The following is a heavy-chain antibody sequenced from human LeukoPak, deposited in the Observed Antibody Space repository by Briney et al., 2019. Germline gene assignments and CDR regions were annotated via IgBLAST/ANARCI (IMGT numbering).Heavy chain of an antibody. CDR1: GGSISSGSYY. V-gene: IGHV4-61*02. D-gene: IGHD4-17*01. CDR2: IYTSGST. Sequence: SQTLSLTCIVSGGSISSGSYYWSWIRQPAGKGLEWIGRIYTSGSTNYNPSLKSRVTISVDTSKNQFSLKLSSVTAADTAVYYCAREGYGDYDGSSNFDYWGQGTLVTVSS. CDR3: AREGYGDYDGSSNFDY. J-gene: IGHJ4*02.